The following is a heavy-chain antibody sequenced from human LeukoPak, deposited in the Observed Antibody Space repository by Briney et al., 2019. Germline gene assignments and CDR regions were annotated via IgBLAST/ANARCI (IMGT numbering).Heavy chain of an antibody. CDR2: IKQDGSEK. CDR3: ARGYRGY. J-gene: IGHJ4*02. Sequence: GGSLRLSCAASGFTLSSYWMSWVRQAPGKGLEWVANIKQDGSEKYYVDSVKGRFTISRDNAKNSLYLQMNSLRAEDTAVYYCARGYRGYWGQGTLVTVSS. V-gene: IGHV3-7*01. D-gene: IGHD2-2*02. CDR1: GFTLSSYW.